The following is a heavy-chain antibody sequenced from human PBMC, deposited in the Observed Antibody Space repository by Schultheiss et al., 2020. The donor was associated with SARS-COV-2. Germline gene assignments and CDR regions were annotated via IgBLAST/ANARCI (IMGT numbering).Heavy chain of an antibody. CDR3: ARDRSIGIGAFDY. V-gene: IGHV1-8*03. CDR2: MNPNSGNT. D-gene: IGHD2-15*01. J-gene: IGHJ4*02. Sequence: ASVKVSCKASGYTFTSYDINWVRQATGQGLEWMGWMNPNSGNTGYAQKFQGRVTITRNTSISTAYMELSSLRSEDTAVYYCARDRSIGIGAFDYWGQGTLVTVSS. CDR1: GYTFTSYD.